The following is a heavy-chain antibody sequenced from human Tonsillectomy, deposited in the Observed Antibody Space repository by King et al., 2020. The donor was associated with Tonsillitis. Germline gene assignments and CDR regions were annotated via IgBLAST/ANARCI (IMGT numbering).Heavy chain of an antibody. CDR3: ARDRGWLHLDY. J-gene: IGHJ4*02. Sequence: VQLVESGGGLVQPGGSLRLSCAASGFTFSSYWMNWVRQAPGKGLEWVANIDVEGREKYYVDSVEGRFTISRDNAKNSLYLQINSLRAEDTAVYYCARDRGWLHLDYGGQGTLVTVSS. CDR2: IDVEGREK. V-gene: IGHV3-7*01. CDR1: GFTFSSYW. D-gene: IGHD3-10*01.